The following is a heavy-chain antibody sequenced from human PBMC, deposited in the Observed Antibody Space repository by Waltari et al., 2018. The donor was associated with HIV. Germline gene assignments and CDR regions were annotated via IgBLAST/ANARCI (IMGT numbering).Heavy chain of an antibody. CDR3: ARGYSYDRSGEAFDI. J-gene: IGHJ3*02. Sequence: QVQLVQSGAEVKKPVASVKVSCKASGSTFTNYDINWVRQATGQVLEWMGWMNPNSGNTGYAQKFQGRVTMTRNTSISTAYMELSSLRSEDTAVYYCARGYSYDRSGEAFDIWGQGTMVTVSS. D-gene: IGHD3-22*01. CDR1: GSTFTNYD. V-gene: IGHV1-8*01. CDR2: MNPNSGNT.